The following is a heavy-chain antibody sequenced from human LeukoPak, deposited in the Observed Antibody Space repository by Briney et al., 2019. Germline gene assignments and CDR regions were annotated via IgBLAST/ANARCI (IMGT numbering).Heavy chain of an antibody. D-gene: IGHD3-10*01. CDR3: ARDLSDHYRTYAFDI. V-gene: IGHV4-39*07. Sequence: SETLSLTCSVSGGSISGSSSYWGWIRQPPGKGLEWIGSIYYSGSTYYNPSLKSRVTISVDTSKNQFSLKLSSVTAADTAVYYCARDLSDHYRTYAFDIWGQGTMVTVSS. CDR2: IYYSGST. J-gene: IGHJ3*02. CDR1: GGSISGSSSY.